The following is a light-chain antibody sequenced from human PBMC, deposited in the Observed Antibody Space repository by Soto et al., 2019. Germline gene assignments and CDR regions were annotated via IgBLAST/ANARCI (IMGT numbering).Light chain of an antibody. CDR1: QSVTSNF. CDR3: QQYGRSPLLYT. Sequence: ENVLTQSPGTLSLSPGERATLSCRASQSVTSNFLACYQQKPGEAPRLLIYAASTRADGVPDRFSGSGSGTDFTLSITRLDPVDSAVYSCQQYGRSPLLYTFGQGTKLEVK. V-gene: IGKV3-20*01. CDR2: AAS. J-gene: IGKJ2*01.